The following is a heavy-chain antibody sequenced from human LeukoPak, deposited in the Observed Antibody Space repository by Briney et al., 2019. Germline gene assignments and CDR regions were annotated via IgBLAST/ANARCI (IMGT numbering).Heavy chain of an antibody. D-gene: IGHD1-14*01. J-gene: IGHJ4*02. CDR1: GFTVSSNY. CDR3: ARDAIRTY. V-gene: IGHV3-53*01. CDR2: LYSGGNT. Sequence: GGSLRLSCVVSGFTVSSNYMSWVRQAPGKGLEWVSVLYSGGNTYHADSVKGRFTISRDNSKNSLYLQMNSLRAEDTAVYYCARDAIRTYWGQGTLVTVSS.